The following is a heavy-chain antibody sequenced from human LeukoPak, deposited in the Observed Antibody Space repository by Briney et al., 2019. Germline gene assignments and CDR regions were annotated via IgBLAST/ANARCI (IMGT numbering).Heavy chain of an antibody. J-gene: IGHJ4*02. CDR1: GFTFSTYW. D-gene: IGHD3-3*01. CDR3: ARDLPFYDFWSGYSYYFDY. Sequence: GGSLRLSCAASGFTFSTYWMSWVRQAPGKGLEWVANIKQDGSEKYYVDSVKGRFTISRDNAESSLYLQMSSLRAEDTAVYYCARDLPFYDFWSGYSYYFDYWGQGTPVTVSS. CDR2: IKQDGSEK. V-gene: IGHV3-7*01.